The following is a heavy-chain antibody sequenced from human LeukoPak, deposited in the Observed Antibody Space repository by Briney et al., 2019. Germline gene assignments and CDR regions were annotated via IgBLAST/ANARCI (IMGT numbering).Heavy chain of an antibody. CDR1: GFTFSSYW. V-gene: IGHV3-7*03. J-gene: IGHJ4*02. CDR2: IKHDGSER. Sequence: GGSLRLSCAVPGFTFSSYWMTWVRQAPGKGLEWVANIKHDGSERYYVDSVKGRFTISRDNAKNSLFLQTNSLSAEDTGVYYCARAGLTVAADYWGQGTLVTVSS. D-gene: IGHD6-19*01. CDR3: ARAGLTVAADY.